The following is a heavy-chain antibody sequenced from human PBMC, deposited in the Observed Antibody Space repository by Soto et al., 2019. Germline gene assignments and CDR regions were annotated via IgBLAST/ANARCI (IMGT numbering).Heavy chain of an antibody. J-gene: IGHJ6*02. D-gene: IGHD3-16*01. V-gene: IGHV1-69*13. CDR3: ARVPSPFDFYYAMDV. CDR2: IIPMFGSA. Sequence: ASVKVSCKASGGSFSSFAFSWVRQAPGQGLEWMGGIIPMFGSANYAQEFLGRVTFTADDSTSTAYMEISGLTFEDTAFYYCARVPSPFDFYYAMDVWGQGTTVTVSS. CDR1: GGSFSSFA.